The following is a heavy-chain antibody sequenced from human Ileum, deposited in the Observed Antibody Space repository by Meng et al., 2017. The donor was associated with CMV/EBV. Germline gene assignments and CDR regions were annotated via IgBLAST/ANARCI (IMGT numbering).Heavy chain of an antibody. V-gene: IGHV4-4*07. CDR3: ARDLIRDDTGSWFDP. Sequence: VQASGPRRVYPSEPRSLPCTLSGDSISRYFWSWIRQPAGKGLEWIGRINTSGKTTYSPSLKSRVTMSLDTSKNQFSLRLTSVSAADTALYYCARDLIRDDTGSWFDPWGQGTLVTVSS. D-gene: IGHD3-16*01. CDR1: GDSISRYF. J-gene: IGHJ5*02. CDR2: INTSGKT.